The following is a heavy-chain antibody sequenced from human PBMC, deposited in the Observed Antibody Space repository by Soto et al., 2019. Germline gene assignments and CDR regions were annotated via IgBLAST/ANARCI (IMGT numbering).Heavy chain of an antibody. J-gene: IGHJ4*02. Sequence: GGSLRLSCAASGFIFSTYSMNWVRQGPGKGLEWVAVISYDGSNKYYADSVKGRFTISRDNSKNTLYLQMNSLRAEDTAVYYCASPYGDYAFDYWGQGTLVTVSS. V-gene: IGHV3-30*03. CDR2: ISYDGSNK. CDR1: GFIFSTYS. CDR3: ASPYGDYAFDY. D-gene: IGHD4-17*01.